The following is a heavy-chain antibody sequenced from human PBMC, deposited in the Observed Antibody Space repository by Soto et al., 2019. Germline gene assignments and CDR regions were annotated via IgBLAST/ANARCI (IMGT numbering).Heavy chain of an antibody. V-gene: IGHV4-59*01. D-gene: IGHD3-22*01. CDR1: GGSISSYY. Sequence: QVQLQESGPGLVKPSETLSLTCTVSGGSISSYYWSWIRQPPGKGLEWIGYIYYSGSTNYNPSLKSRVTTSVDTAKNQFSLKLSSVTAADTAVYYCARNPSCYSFTPNFDYWGQGTLVTVSS. CDR2: IYYSGST. CDR3: ARNPSCYSFTPNFDY. J-gene: IGHJ4*02.